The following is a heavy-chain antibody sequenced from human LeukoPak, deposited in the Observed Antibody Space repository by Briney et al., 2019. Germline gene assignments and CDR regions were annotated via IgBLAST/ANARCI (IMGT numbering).Heavy chain of an antibody. D-gene: IGHD6-13*01. V-gene: IGHV1-3*01. CDR1: GYTFTSYA. CDR3: AKGGIAAAPIDNWFDP. Sequence: ASVKVSCKASGYTFTSYAMHWVRQAPGQRLEWMGWINAGNGNTKYSQKFQGRVTITRDTSASTAYVELSSLRSEDTAVYYCAKGGIAAAPIDNWFDPWGQGTLVTVSS. CDR2: INAGNGNT. J-gene: IGHJ5*02.